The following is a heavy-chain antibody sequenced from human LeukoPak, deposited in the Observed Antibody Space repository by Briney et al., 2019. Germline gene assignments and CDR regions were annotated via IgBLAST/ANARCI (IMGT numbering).Heavy chain of an antibody. Sequence: GGSLRLSCAASGFTFSSYSMNWVRQAPGKGLEWVSSISSSSSYIYYADSVKGRFTVSRDNAKNSLYLQMNSLRAEDTAVYYCARGRATANFDYWGQGTLVTVSS. CDR1: GFTFSSYS. D-gene: IGHD5-18*01. CDR2: ISSSSSYI. V-gene: IGHV3-21*01. CDR3: ARGRATANFDY. J-gene: IGHJ4*02.